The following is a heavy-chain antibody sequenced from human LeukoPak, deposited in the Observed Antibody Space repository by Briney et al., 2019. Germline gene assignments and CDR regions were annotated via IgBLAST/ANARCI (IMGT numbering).Heavy chain of an antibody. CDR1: GGSISSLY. V-gene: IGHV4-59*08. CDR2: IYYTGST. J-gene: IGHJ4*02. Sequence: SETLSLTCSVSGGSISSLYWSWIRQPPGKGLEWIGYIYYTGSTNYSPSLKSRVTIFVDMSKNQFSLRLSSVTAADTALYYCARHRAYSSASPFDYWGQGALVTVSS. D-gene: IGHD6-6*01. CDR3: ARHRAYSSASPFDY.